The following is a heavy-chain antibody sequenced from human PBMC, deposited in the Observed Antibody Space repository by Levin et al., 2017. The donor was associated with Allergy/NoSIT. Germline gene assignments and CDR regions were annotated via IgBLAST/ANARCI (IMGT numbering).Heavy chain of an antibody. V-gene: IGHV3-48*03. Sequence: GGSLRLSCAASGFPFSGYEMNWVRQTPGRGLEWLSYISVSGSTMHYAASVNGRFTISRDNTKNSLFLQMNSLRVEDTAVYYCVTSAWDSWGQGTLVTVSS. J-gene: IGHJ4*02. CDR2: ISVSGSTM. D-gene: IGHD6-19*01. CDR1: GFPFSGYE. CDR3: VTSAWDS.